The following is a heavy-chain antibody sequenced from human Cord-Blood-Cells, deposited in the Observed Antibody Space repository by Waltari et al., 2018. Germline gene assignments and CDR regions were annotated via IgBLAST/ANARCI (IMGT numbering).Heavy chain of an antibody. CDR1: GDSFSSNRPA. V-gene: IGHV6-1*01. CDR3: AGSYYYYYGMDV. D-gene: IGHD1-26*01. CDR2: TYYRSKWYN. J-gene: IGHJ6*02. Sequence: QVQLQQSGPGLVKPSQTLSLTCPISGDSFSSNRPASDWIRQSPSRGLEWLGRTYYRSKWYNDYAVSVKSRITINPDTSKNQFSLQLNSVTPEDTAVYYCAGSYYYYYGMDVWGQGTTVTVSS.